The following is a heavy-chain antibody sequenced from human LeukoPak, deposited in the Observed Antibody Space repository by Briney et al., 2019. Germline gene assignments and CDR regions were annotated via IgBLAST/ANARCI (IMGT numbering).Heavy chain of an antibody. CDR1: GFTFRTYV. CDR3: VKAQGYCSGGTCYFDY. V-gene: IGHV3-64D*06. J-gene: IGHJ4*02. D-gene: IGHD2-15*01. Sequence: GGSLRLSCSASGFTFRTYVMYCLRQAPGRGVEYVSAISGDGYSTYAGSVKGRFTSSRDNSKNTLYLQMSSLRAEDTAVCYCVKAQGYCSGGTCYFDYWGQGTLVTVSS. CDR2: ISGDGYST.